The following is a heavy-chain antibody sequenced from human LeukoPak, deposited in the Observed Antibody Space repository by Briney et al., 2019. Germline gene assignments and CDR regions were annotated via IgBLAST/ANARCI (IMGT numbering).Heavy chain of an antibody. CDR1: GGSISSYY. D-gene: IGHD2-2*01. J-gene: IGHJ5*02. V-gene: IGHV4-59*01. CDR3: ARVVYCSSTSCRERVDWFDP. CDR2: IYYSGST. Sequence: PSETLSLTCTVSGGSISSYYWSWIRQPPGKGLEWIGYIYYSGSTNYNPSLKSRVTISVDTSKNQFSLKLSSVTAADTAVYYCARVVYCSSTSCRERVDWFDPWGQGTLVTVSS.